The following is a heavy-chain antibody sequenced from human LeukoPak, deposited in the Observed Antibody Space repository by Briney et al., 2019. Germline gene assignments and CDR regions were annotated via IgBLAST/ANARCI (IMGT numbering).Heavy chain of an antibody. CDR2: ISSGSKYI. CDR3: ARASPQYSSSDY. D-gene: IGHD6-6*01. V-gene: IGHV3-21*01. J-gene: IGHJ4*02. Sequence: GGSLRVSCTASGFTFSSYSMNWVRQGAGKGLEWVSSISSGSKYIYYADSVKGRFTISRDNARNSLYLQMNSLRAEDMAVYYCARASPQYSSSDYWGQGTLVTVSS. CDR1: GFTFSSYS.